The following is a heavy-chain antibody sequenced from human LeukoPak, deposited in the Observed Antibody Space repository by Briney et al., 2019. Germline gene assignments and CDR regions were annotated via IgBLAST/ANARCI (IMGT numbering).Heavy chain of an antibody. J-gene: IGHJ5*02. CDR2: IYTSGST. V-gene: IGHV4-61*02. CDR3: ARDLPIVVVVAATPDHHWFDP. D-gene: IGHD2-15*01. CDR1: GGSISSGSYY. Sequence: SETLSLTCTVSGGSISSGSYYWSWIRQPAGKGLEWIGRIYTSGSTNYNPSLKSRVTISVDTSKNQFSLKLSSVTAADTAVYYCARDLPIVVVVAATPDHHWFDPWGQGTLVTVSS.